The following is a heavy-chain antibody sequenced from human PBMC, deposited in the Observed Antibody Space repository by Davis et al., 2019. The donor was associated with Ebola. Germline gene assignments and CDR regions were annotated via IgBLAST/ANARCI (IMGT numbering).Heavy chain of an antibody. CDR3: ARDPAYYDSSGYLDAFDI. CDR1: GFTFSSYW. Sequence: GESLKISCAASGFTFSSYWMHWVRQAPGKGLVWVSRINSDGSSTSYADSVKGRFTISRDNAKNSLYLQMNSLRAEDTAVYYCARDPAYYDSSGYLDAFDIWGQGTMVTVSS. V-gene: IGHV3-74*01. CDR2: INSDGSST. J-gene: IGHJ3*02. D-gene: IGHD3-22*01.